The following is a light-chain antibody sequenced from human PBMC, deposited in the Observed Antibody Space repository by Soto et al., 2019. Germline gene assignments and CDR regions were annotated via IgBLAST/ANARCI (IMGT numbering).Light chain of an antibody. CDR3: SSYAASTTLL. CDR2: EVH. Sequence: QSALTQPPSVPGSPGQSVTISCIGTSSDVGTYDRVSWYQAPPGTAPKLIIYEVHYRPSGVPDRFSGSKSGNTASLTISGLQAEDEADYYCSSYAASTTLLFGGGTKLTVL. CDR1: SSDVGTYDR. J-gene: IGLJ2*01. V-gene: IGLV2-18*02.